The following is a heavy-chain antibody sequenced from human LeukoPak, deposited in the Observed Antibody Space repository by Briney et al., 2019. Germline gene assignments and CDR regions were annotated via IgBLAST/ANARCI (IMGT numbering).Heavy chain of an antibody. CDR3: ARDLANSYFFDY. Sequence: GRSLRLSCAASGFTFSQYSMHWVRQAPGKGLEWVAVISYDGSEKSYGDSVKGRFTVSRDNSKNTLYLQMNSLRAEDTAVYSCARDLANSYFFDYWGQGTLVSVSS. J-gene: IGHJ4*02. D-gene: IGHD1/OR15-1a*01. CDR2: ISYDGSEK. V-gene: IGHV3-30-3*01. CDR1: GFTFSQYS.